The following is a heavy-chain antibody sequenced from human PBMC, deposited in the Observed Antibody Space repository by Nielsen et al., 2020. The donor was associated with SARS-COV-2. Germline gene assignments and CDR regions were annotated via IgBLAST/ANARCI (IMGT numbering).Heavy chain of an antibody. J-gene: IGHJ6*03. CDR1: GFTVSSNY. CDR3: AKDAFENYYMDV. V-gene: IGHV3-23*01. D-gene: IGHD2/OR15-2a*01. CDR2: ISGSGGST. Sequence: GESLKISCAASGFTVSSNYMSWVRQAPGKGLEWVSAISGSGGSTYYADSVKGRFTISRDNSKNTLYLQMNSLRAEDTAVYYCAKDAFENYYMDVWGKGTTVTVSS.